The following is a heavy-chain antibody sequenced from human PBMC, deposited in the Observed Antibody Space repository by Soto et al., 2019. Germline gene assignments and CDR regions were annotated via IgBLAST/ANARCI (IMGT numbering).Heavy chain of an antibody. D-gene: IGHD5-18*01. V-gene: IGHV3-30-3*01. CDR3: ARDARGYSYGFFNWFDP. CDR2: ISYDGSNK. Sequence: PGGSLRLSCAASGFTFSSYAMHWVRQAPGKXLEWVAVISYDGSNKYYADSVKGRFTISRDNSKNTLYLQMNSLRAEDTAVYYCARDARGYSYGFFNWFDPWGQGTLVTVSS. CDR1: GFTFSSYA. J-gene: IGHJ5*02.